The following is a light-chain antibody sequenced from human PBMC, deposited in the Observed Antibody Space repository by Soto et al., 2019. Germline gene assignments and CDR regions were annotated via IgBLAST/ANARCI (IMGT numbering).Light chain of an antibody. CDR2: DAS. J-gene: IGKJ1*01. CDR3: QQYNNWPRT. Sequence: EIVVTHTPDTLSVSPGERATLSCRASQSVSSNLAWYQQKPGQAPRLLIYDASTRATGIPARFSGSGSGTEFTLTISSMQSEDFAVYYCQQYNNWPRTFGQGTKVDIK. CDR1: QSVSSN. V-gene: IGKV3-15*01.